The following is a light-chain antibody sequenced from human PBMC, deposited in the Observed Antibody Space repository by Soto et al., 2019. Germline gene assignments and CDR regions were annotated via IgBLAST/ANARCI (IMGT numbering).Light chain of an antibody. V-gene: IGLV2-23*02. J-gene: IGLJ1*01. CDR1: SSDVGSYNL. CDR2: EVS. CDR3: CSYAGRAYV. Sequence: QSALTQPASVSGSPGQSITISCTGTSSDVGSYNLVSWYQQHPGKAPKLMIYEVSKRPSGVSNRFSGSKSGNTASLTISGLQAEDEADYYCCSYAGRAYVFGTGTKVTVL.